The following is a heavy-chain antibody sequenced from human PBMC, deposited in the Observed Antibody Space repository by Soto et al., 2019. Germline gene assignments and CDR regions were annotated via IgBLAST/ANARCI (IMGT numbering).Heavy chain of an antibody. D-gene: IGHD3-22*01. Sequence: PGGSLRLSCAAFGFTFSTYGTHWVRQAPGKGLEWVAVISYDEVNKFYVDSVEGRFTISRDNSKNTLYLQMNNLRAEDTAVYYCAKDLKGHDDRSGYYLDFYYGMDVWGQGTTVTVSS. V-gene: IGHV3-30*18. CDR1: GFTFSTYG. CDR3: AKDLKGHDDRSGYYLDFYYGMDV. CDR2: ISYDEVNK. J-gene: IGHJ6*02.